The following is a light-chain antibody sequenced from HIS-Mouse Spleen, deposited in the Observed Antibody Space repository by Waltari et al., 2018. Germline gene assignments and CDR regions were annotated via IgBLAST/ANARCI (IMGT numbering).Light chain of an antibody. CDR1: QSVSSY. V-gene: IGKV3-11*01. J-gene: IGKJ4*01. CDR3: QQRSNWPT. CDR2: DAS. Sequence: EIVLTQSPATLSLSPVERATLSCRASQSVSSYLAWYQQKPGQAPRLLIYDASTRATGIPARFSGSGSGTDFTLTISSLEPEDFAVYYCQQRSNWPTFGGGTKVEIK.